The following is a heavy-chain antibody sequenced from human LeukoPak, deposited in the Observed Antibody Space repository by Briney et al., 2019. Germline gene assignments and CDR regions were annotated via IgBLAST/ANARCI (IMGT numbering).Heavy chain of an antibody. CDR1: GFTFSSYW. CDR3: AREGDYDGKVSFDY. Sequence: PGGSLRLSCVASGFTFSSYWMTWVRQAPGKGLEWVANIKTDGSQIYYVDSVKGRFTIYRDNAKNSLYLQMNSLRGEDTAVYYCAREGDYDGKVSFDYWGQGTLVTVSS. CDR2: IKTDGSQI. D-gene: IGHD3-22*01. J-gene: IGHJ4*02. V-gene: IGHV3-7*01.